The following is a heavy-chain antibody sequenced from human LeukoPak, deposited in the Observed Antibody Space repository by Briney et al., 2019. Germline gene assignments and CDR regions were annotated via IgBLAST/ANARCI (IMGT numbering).Heavy chain of an antibody. D-gene: IGHD1-26*01. J-gene: IGHJ4*02. Sequence: ASVKVSCKASGYTFTSYGISWVRQAPGQGLEWMGWISAYNGNTNYAQKLQGRVTMTTDTSTSTAYMELRSLRSDDTAVYYCARDWGQRGSYYVLWDWNQGTLVTVSS. CDR2: ISAYNGNT. CDR3: ARDWGQRGSYYVLWD. CDR1: GYTFTSYG. V-gene: IGHV1-18*01.